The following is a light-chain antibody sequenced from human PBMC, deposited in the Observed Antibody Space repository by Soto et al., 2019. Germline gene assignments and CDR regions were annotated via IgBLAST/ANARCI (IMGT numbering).Light chain of an antibody. CDR3: QQYNSWPLT. Sequence: EIVLTQSPCTLSVSPGERATLSCRASQSVSSIYLAWYQQKPGQAPRLLIYGASSRATGIPDRFSGSGSGTDFTLTISRLEPEDFAVYYCQQYNSWPLTFGPGTKVDIK. J-gene: IGKJ3*01. CDR2: GAS. V-gene: IGKV3-20*01. CDR1: QSVSSIY.